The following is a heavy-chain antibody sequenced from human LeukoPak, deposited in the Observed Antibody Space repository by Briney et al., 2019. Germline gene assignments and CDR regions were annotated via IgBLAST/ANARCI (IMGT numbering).Heavy chain of an antibody. D-gene: IGHD5-12*01. CDR2: INSDGRST. J-gene: IGHJ3*02. CDR3: ARHPRRGDI. Sequence: GGSLRLSCAASGFTFSSYWMHWVRQAPGKGLVCVSRINSDGRSTSYADSVKGRFTISRDNAKNTLYLQVNMLRDEDTAGYDFARHPRRGDIWGQGTMVTVSS. CDR1: GFTFSSYW. V-gene: IGHV3-74*01.